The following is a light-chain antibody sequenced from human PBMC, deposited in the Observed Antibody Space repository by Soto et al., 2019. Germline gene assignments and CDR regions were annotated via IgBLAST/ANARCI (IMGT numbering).Light chain of an antibody. CDR3: QQRSNWPPF. Sequence: EIVLTQSPATLSLSPGERATLSCRASQSVSSYLAWYQQKPGQALRLLIYDASNRATGIPARFSGSGSGTDFTLTISSLEPEDFAVYYCQQRSNWPPFFGGGTKVDIK. CDR2: DAS. V-gene: IGKV3-11*01. J-gene: IGKJ4*01. CDR1: QSVSSY.